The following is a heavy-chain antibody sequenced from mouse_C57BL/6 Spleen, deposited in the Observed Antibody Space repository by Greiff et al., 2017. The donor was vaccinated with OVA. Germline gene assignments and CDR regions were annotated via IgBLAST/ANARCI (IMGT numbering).Heavy chain of an antibody. V-gene: IGHV7-3*01. CDR2: IRNKANGYTT. J-gene: IGHJ4*01. CDR1: GFTFTDYY. Sequence: EVKLMESGGGSVQPGGSLSLSCAASGFTFTDYYMSWVRQPPGKALEWLGFIRNKANGYTTEYSASVKGRFTISRDNSQSILYLQMNALRAEDSATYYCARKRDYYAMDYWGQGTSVTVSS. CDR3: ARKRDYYAMDY.